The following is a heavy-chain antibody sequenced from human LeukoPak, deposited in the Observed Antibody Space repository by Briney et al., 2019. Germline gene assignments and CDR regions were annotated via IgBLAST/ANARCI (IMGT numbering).Heavy chain of an antibody. V-gene: IGHV4-61*02. D-gene: IGHD3-22*01. CDR2: IWADGAP. Sequence: SQTLSLTCTVSGDSISSGNYYWSWIRQPAGTGLEWIGRIWADGAPTYRPSLKSRVTISVDTSKNQFSLRLSSVTAADTAVYYCARGRDSRGYQFMGFDSWGQGNLVTVSS. CDR3: ARGRDSRGYQFMGFDS. CDR1: GDSISSGNYY. J-gene: IGHJ4*02.